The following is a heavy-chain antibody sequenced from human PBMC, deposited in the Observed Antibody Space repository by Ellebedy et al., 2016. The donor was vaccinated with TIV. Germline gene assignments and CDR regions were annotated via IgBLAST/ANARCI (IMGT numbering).Heavy chain of an antibody. J-gene: IGHJ4*02. CDR2: INPDGRAE. V-gene: IGHV3-7*03. D-gene: IGHD3-16*01. CDR1: GFIISGDW. CDR3: VTWGQSYGR. Sequence: GESLKISCAASGFIISGDWMSWVRQAPGKGLEWVAHINPDGRAEYYVHSVKGRFTISRDNAKRSLFLQMHSLRVDDTAVYYCVTWGQSYGRWGQGSLVTISS.